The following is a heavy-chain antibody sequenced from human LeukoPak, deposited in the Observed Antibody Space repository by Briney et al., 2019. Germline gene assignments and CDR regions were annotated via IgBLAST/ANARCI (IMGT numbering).Heavy chain of an antibody. D-gene: IGHD5-18*01. CDR3: AKGSDTAMVRYAFDI. CDR1: GFTFSSFA. CDR2: ISAGGDGT. J-gene: IGHJ3*02. V-gene: IGHV3-23*01. Sequence: GGSLRLSCAASGFTFSSFAMTWVRQSPGKGLEWVSAISAGGDGTYYADSVKGRFTISRDNSKNTLYLQMNSLRAEDTAVYYCAKGSDTAMVRYAFDIWGQGTMVTVSS.